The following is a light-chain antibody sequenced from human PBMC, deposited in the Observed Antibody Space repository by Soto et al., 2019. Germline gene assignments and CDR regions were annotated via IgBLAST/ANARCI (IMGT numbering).Light chain of an antibody. CDR1: QSVSSSY. V-gene: IGKV3-20*01. J-gene: IGKJ1*01. CDR3: QQYGSSLWT. CDR2: GAS. Sequence: EIVLTQSPGTLSLSPGERATLSCRASQSVSSSYLAWYQQKPGQAPRLLIYGASSRATGIPDRFSGSWSGTDFTLTISRLEHEDFAVYYCQQYGSSLWTFGQGTKVEIK.